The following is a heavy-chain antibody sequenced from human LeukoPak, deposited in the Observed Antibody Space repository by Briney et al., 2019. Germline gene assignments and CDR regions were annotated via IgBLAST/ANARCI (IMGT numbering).Heavy chain of an antibody. CDR1: GFTFNTYS. V-gene: IGHV3-48*04. CDR3: ARGRDLFDS. CDR2: ISSSSATI. Sequence: GGALRLSCVASGFTFNTYSMNGFRQAPGKGGEWISYISSSSATIYYADSVKGRFAISRDNAKNSLYLQMNSLRADDTAVYYCARGRDLFDSWGQGTLVIVSS. J-gene: IGHJ4*02.